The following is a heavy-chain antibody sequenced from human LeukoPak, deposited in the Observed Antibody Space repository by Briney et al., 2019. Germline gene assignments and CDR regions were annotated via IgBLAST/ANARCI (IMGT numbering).Heavy chain of an antibody. V-gene: IGHV4-4*09. Sequence: SETLSLTCTVSGGSISSYYWSWIRQPPGKGLEWIGYIYTSGSTNYNPSLKSRVTISVDTSKNQFSLKLSSVTASDTAVYYCTRFLRIRMIVEQGWFDPWGQGTLVTVSS. D-gene: IGHD3-22*01. CDR1: GGSISSYY. CDR2: IYTSGST. CDR3: TRFLRIRMIVEQGWFDP. J-gene: IGHJ5*02.